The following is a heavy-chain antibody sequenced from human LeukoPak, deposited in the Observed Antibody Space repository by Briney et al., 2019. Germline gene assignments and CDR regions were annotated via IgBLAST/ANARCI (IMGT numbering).Heavy chain of an antibody. CDR1: GGSISSSSYY. J-gene: IGHJ3*02. Sequence: SETLSLTCTVSGGSISSSSYYWGWIRQPPGKGLEWIGSIYYSGSTYYNPSLKSRVTISVDTSKNQFSLKLSSVTAADTAVYYCARDGAKYSYGVNDAFDIWGQGTMVTVSS. CDR2: IYYSGST. V-gene: IGHV4-39*07. CDR3: ARDGAKYSYGVNDAFDI. D-gene: IGHD5-18*01.